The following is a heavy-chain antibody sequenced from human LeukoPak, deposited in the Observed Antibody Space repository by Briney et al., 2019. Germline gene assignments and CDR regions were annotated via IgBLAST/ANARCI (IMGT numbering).Heavy chain of an antibody. Sequence: SETLSLTCAVYGGSFSGYYWSWIRQPPGKGLEWIGEINHSGSTNYNPPLKSQVTISADTSKNQFSLKLSSVTAADTAVYYCAGEEVYGGSYRSDPWGQGTLVTVSS. V-gene: IGHV4-34*01. CDR3: AGEEVYGGSYRSDP. CDR1: GGSFSGYY. J-gene: IGHJ5*02. D-gene: IGHD1-26*01. CDR2: INHSGST.